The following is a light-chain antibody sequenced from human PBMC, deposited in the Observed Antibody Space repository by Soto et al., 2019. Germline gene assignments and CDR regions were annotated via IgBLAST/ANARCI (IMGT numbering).Light chain of an antibody. CDR3: SSYAGSNHNWV. V-gene: IGLV2-8*01. CDR1: RSDVGGYTY. CDR2: EVS. Sequence: QSALTQPTSASGSPGQSVTIPCTGTRSDVGGYTYVSWYQQHPGKAPKLMIYEVSKRPSGVPDRFSGSKSGNTASLTVSGRQAEDEADYYCSSYAGSNHNWVFGGGTKLTVL. J-gene: IGLJ3*02.